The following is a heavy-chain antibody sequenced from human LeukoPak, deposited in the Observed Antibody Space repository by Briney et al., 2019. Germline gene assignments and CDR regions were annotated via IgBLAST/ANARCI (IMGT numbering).Heavy chain of an antibody. CDR3: AREASVYSSGWYPLFDY. CDR2: ISGSGGST. J-gene: IGHJ4*02. D-gene: IGHD6-19*01. V-gene: IGHV3-23*01. CDR1: GFTFSSYA. Sequence: GGSLRLSCAASGFTFSSYAMSWVRQAPGKGLEWVSAISGSGGSTYYADSVKGRFTISRDNSKNTLYLQMNSLRAEDTAVYYCAREASVYSSGWYPLFDYWGPGTLVTVSS.